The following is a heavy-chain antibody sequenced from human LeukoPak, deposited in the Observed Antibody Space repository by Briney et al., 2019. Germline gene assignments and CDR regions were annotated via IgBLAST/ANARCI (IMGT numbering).Heavy chain of an antibody. CDR3: ARRYSSGWYTNAVAEYFQH. J-gene: IGHJ1*01. CDR2: IKQDGSEK. CDR1: GFTFSSYW. D-gene: IGHD6-19*01. Sequence: QSGGSLRLSCAASGFTFSSYWMSWVRQAPGKGLEWVANIKQDGSEKYYVDSVKGRFTISRDNAKNSLYLQMNSLRAEDTAVYYCARRYSSGWYTNAVAEYFQHWGQGTLVTVSS. V-gene: IGHV3-7*01.